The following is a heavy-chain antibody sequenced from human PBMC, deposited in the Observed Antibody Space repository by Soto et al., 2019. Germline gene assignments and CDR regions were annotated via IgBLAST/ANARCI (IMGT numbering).Heavy chain of an antibody. J-gene: IGHJ5*02. CDR1: GGSIGSYY. CDR3: ARAGGGYYDSSGYYYVGNWFDP. Sequence: SETLSLTCTVSGGSIGSYYWSWIRQPPGKGLEWIGYIYYSGSTNYNPSLKSRVTISVDTSKNRFSLKLSSVTAADTAVYYCARAGGGYYDSSGYYYVGNWFDPWGQGTLVTVSS. CDR2: IYYSGST. D-gene: IGHD3-22*01. V-gene: IGHV4-59*01.